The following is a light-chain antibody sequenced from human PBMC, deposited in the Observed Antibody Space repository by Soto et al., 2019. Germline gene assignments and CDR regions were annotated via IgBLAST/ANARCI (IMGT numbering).Light chain of an antibody. CDR3: QSYDISLSGYV. CDR1: SSNIGAGYD. Sequence: QPVLTQPPSVSGAPGQRVTISCTGSSSNIGAGYDVHWYQQLPGTAPKLLIYGNSNRPSGVPDRFSGSKSGTSASLAITGLQAEDEADYYCQSYDISLSGYVFGTGTKVTVL. CDR2: GNS. J-gene: IGLJ1*01. V-gene: IGLV1-40*01.